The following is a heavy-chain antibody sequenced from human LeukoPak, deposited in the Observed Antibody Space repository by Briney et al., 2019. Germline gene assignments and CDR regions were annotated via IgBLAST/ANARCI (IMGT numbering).Heavy chain of an antibody. J-gene: IGHJ6*02. V-gene: IGHV3-48*01. Sequence: PGGSLRLSCAASGFSFSHYSMTWARQASGKGLEWISYIGVGGRPTNYADSVKARFTISRDDAKNSLYLQMNSLRAEDTAVYYCARESEHYGMDVWGQGTTVTVSS. CDR2: IGVGGRPT. CDR3: ARESEHYGMDV. CDR1: GFSFSHYS.